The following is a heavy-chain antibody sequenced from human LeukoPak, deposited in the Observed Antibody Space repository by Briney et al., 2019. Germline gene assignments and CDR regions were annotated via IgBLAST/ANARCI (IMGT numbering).Heavy chain of an antibody. J-gene: IGHJ4*02. CDR3: AGSSGYSYGYIDY. CDR1: GFTFSDYY. CDR2: ISSSGSTI. D-gene: IGHD5-18*01. V-gene: IGHV3-11*04. Sequence: GGSLRLSCAASGFTFSDYYMSWIRQAPGRGLEWVSYISSSGSTIYYADSVKGRFTISRDNAKNSLYLQMNSLRAEDTAVYYCAGSSGYSYGYIDYWGPGTLVTVSS.